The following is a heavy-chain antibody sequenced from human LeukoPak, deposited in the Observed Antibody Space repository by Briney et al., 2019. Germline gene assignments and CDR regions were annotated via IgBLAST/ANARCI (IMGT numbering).Heavy chain of an antibody. D-gene: IGHD6-13*01. V-gene: IGHV3-66*01. CDR3: AREVAAAGRFDY. J-gene: IGHJ4*02. CDR1: GFTVSSNY. CDR2: IYSGGST. Sequence: GGSLRLSCAASGFTVSSNYMSWVRQAPGKGLEWVSVIYSGGSTYYADSVKGRFTISRDNSKNTLYLQMNSLRAEDTAVYYCAREVAAAGRFDYWGQGALVTVSS.